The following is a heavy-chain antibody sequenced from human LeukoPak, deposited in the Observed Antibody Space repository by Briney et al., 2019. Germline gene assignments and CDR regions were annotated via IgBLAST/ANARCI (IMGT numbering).Heavy chain of an antibody. CDR3: ARDSLLRSSSFFDY. Sequence: GGSLRLSCAASGFTFSRYYMSWVRQAPGKGLEWVAVIWYDGSNKYYADSVKGRFTISRDNSKNTLYLQMNSLRAEDTAVYYCARDSLLRSSSFFDYWGQGTLVTVSS. J-gene: IGHJ4*02. CDR1: GFTFSRYY. V-gene: IGHV3-33*07. CDR2: IWYDGSNK. D-gene: IGHD6-13*01.